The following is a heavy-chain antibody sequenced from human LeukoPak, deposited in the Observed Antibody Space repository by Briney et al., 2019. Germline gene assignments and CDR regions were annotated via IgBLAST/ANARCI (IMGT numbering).Heavy chain of an antibody. CDR2: INHSGST. CDR1: GGSFSGYY. CDR3: ARLVYQLLTNWFDP. V-gene: IGHV4-34*01. Sequence: SETLSLTCAVHGGSFSGYYWSWIRQPPGKGLEWIGEINHSGSTNYNPSLKSRVTISVDTSKNQFSLKLSSVTAADTAVYYCARLVYQLLTNWFDPWGQGTLVTVSS. D-gene: IGHD2-2*01. J-gene: IGHJ5*02.